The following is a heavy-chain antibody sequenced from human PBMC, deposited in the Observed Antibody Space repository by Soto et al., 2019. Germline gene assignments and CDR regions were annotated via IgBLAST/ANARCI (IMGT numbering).Heavy chain of an antibody. CDR3: ARRGFRYFGLDV. V-gene: IGHV5-10-1*01. D-gene: IGHD3-9*01. Sequence: GESLKISCKGSGYYFPSYWIGWVRQMPGKGLEWMGIFYPSDSYTNYSPSFQGHVTISVDKSISTAYLQWSSLKASDTAMYYCARRGFRYFGLDVWGQGTTVTVSS. J-gene: IGHJ6*02. CDR1: GYYFPSYW. CDR2: FYPSDSYT.